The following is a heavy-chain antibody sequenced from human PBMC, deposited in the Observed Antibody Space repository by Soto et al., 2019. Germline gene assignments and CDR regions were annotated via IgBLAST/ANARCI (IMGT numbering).Heavy chain of an antibody. Sequence: VQVVASGGGLVQPGRSLRLSCAVSGFRFEQYVMHWVRQAPGKGLECVSTVSPTGDTVAYADSVEGRFTVSRDNAKNSLSLPMHSLSCDHTAFYYCLKDAPNGAIDAWGQGTLVTVSS. D-gene: IGHD2-8*01. CDR2: VSPTGDTV. J-gene: IGHJ5*02. V-gene: IGHV3-9*01. CDR3: LKDAPNGAIDA. CDR1: GFRFEQYV.